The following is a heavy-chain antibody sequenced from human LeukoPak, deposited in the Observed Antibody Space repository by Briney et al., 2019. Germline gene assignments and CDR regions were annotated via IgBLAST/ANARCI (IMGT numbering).Heavy chain of an antibody. J-gene: IGHJ4*02. Sequence: PSETLSLTCTVPGGSISSYYWSWIRQPPGKGLEWIGYIYYSGSTNYNPSLKSRVTISVDTSKNQFSLKLSSVTAADTAVYYCASTPLWGDTSLDYWGQGTLVTVSS. V-gene: IGHV4-59*01. CDR2: IYYSGST. CDR3: ASTPLWGDTSLDY. D-gene: IGHD3-16*01. CDR1: GGSISSYY.